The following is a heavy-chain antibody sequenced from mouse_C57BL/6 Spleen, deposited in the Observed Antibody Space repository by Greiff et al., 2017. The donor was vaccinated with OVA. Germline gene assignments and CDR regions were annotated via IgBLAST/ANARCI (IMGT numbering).Heavy chain of an antibody. CDR3: ARENYGSSPYWYFDV. J-gene: IGHJ1*03. CDR2: IWTGGGT. CDR1: GFSLTSYA. D-gene: IGHD1-1*01. V-gene: IGHV2-9-1*01. Sequence: VKLMESGPGLVAPSQSLSITCTVSGFSLTSYAISWVRQPPGKGLEWLGVIWTGGGTNYNSALKSRLSISKDNSKSQVFLKMNSLQTDDTARYYCARENYGSSPYWYFDVWGTGTTVTVSS.